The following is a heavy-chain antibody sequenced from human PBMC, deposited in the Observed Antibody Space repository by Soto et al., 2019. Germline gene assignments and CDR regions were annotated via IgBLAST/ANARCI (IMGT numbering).Heavy chain of an antibody. V-gene: IGHV1-69*02. CDR1: GGTFSSYT. CDR3: ASPYCSGGSCLYYFDY. CDR2: IIPILGIA. Sequence: QVQLVQSGAEVKKPGSSGKVSCKASGGTFSSYTISWVRQAPGQGLEWMGRIIPILGIANYAQKFRGRVTITADKSTSTAYMELSSLRSEHTAVYYCASPYCSGGSCLYYFDYWGQGTLVTVSS. J-gene: IGHJ4*02. D-gene: IGHD2-15*01.